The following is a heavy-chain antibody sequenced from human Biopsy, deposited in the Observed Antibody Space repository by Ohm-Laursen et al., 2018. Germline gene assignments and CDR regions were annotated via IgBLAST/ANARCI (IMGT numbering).Heavy chain of an antibody. D-gene: IGHD6-19*01. CDR1: GDSVSSGSFY. Sequence: TLSLICTVSGDSVSSGSFYWTWIRPPPGLGLEYIGYIYDRGSTANYNPSLESRVTISVDMPKNQFSLKLSSVTAADTAIYYCARGMRSSGWPYFDSWGQGTLVTVSS. J-gene: IGHJ4*02. CDR3: ARGMRSSGWPYFDS. CDR2: IYDRGST. V-gene: IGHV4-61*01.